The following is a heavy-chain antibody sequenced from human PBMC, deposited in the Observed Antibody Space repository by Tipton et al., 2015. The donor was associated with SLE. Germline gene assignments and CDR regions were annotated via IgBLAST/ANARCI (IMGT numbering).Heavy chain of an antibody. Sequence: SLRLSCAASGFTFSSYGMHWVRQAPGKGLEWVAVIWYDGSNKYYADSVKGRFPISRDNSKNTLYLQMNSLRAEDTAVYYCAKVGRRFDAFDIWGQGTMVTVSS. CDR3: AKVGRRFDAFDI. V-gene: IGHV3-33*06. CDR1: GFTFSSYG. CDR2: IWYDGSNK. J-gene: IGHJ3*02.